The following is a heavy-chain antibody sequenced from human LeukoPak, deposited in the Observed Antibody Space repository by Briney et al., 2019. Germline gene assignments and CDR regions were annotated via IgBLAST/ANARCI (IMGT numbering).Heavy chain of an antibody. Sequence: GGSLRLSCSASGFTFSTYDMHWVRQVTGKGLEWVSAIGAGEDTYYLGSVKGRFTISRENAKNVLYLQMSSLRVEDTAVYYCVREIRETVITRHYYYGIDVWGQGTTVTVSS. CDR2: IGAGEDT. CDR1: GFTFSTYD. CDR3: VREIRETVITRHYYYGIDV. D-gene: IGHD1-7*01. V-gene: IGHV3-13*04. J-gene: IGHJ6*02.